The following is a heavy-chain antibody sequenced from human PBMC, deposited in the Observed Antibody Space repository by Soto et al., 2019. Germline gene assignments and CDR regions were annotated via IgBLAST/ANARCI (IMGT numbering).Heavy chain of an antibody. CDR3: ARTSYCSGGTCTNWFDP. Sequence: ASVKVSCKASGYTFTSYDINWVRQATGQGLEWMGWMSAYSGHTNYAQKFEGRVTMTRNRSTTTAYMELRSLRYDDTAVYYCARTSYCSGGTCTNWFDPWGQGTLVTVSS. J-gene: IGHJ5*02. CDR1: GYTFTSYD. CDR2: MSAYSGHT. V-gene: IGHV1-8*01. D-gene: IGHD2-15*01.